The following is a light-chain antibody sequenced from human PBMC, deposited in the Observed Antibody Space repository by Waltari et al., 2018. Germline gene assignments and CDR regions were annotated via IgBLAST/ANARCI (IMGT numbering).Light chain of an antibody. CDR2: DVN. J-gene: IGLJ2*01. Sequence: QSALTQPASVSGPPGQSITISCSGSTIDIGSYNYVSWYQQHPGKAPKLIIFDVNRRPSGVSNRFSGSKSGLTASLTISGLQAEDEAEYYCSSYTGSSALVVFGGGTKLSVL. CDR1: TIDIGSYNY. V-gene: IGLV2-14*03. CDR3: SSYTGSSALVV.